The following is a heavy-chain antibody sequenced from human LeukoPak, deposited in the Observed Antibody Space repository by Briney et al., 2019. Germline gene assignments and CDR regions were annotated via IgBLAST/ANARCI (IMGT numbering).Heavy chain of an antibody. CDR1: GFTFGDYA. V-gene: IGHV3-49*04. J-gene: IGHJ4*02. Sequence: GGSLRLSCTASGFTFGDYAMSWVRQAPGKGLEWVGFIRSKAYGGTTEYAASVKGRFTISRDDSKSIAYLQMNSLKTEDTAVYYCTRGGFTIFGSFDYWGQGTLVTVSS. CDR3: TRGGFTIFGSFDY. CDR2: IRSKAYGGTT. D-gene: IGHD3-3*01.